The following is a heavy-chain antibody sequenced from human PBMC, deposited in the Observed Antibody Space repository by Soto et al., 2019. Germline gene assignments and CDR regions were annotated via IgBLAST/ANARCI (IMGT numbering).Heavy chain of an antibody. J-gene: IGHJ4*02. D-gene: IGHD6-13*01. CDR1: GYTFSNFC. V-gene: IGHV5-51*01. CDR2: IYPGDHET. CDR3: ARSPRSSPYFDY. Sequence: GESLKISCQSSGYTFSNFCIGWVRQLPGKGLVWMGIIYPGDHETRYSPSFHGKVTISADSSINPAYLQWNSLEASDTAFYFCARSPRSSPYFDYWGQGALVTVSS.